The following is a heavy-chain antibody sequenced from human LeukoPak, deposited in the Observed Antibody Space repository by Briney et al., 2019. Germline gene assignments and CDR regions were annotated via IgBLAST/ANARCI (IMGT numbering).Heavy chain of an antibody. CDR3: ATDQVPAAPLHYYYYGMDV. CDR1: GYTLTELS. Sequence: ASVKVSCKVSGYTLTELSMHWVRQAPGKGLEWMGGFDPEDGETIYAQKFQGRVTMTEDTSTDTAYMELGSLRSEDTAVYYCATDQVPAAPLHYYYYGMDVWGQGTTVTVSS. D-gene: IGHD2-2*01. CDR2: FDPEDGET. V-gene: IGHV1-24*01. J-gene: IGHJ6*02.